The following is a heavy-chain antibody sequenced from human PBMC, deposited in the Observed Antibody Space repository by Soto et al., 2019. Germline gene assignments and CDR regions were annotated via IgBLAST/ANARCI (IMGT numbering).Heavy chain of an antibody. Sequence: EVQLLESGGSLVQPGGSLRLSCAASGFTFSSYAMRWVRQAPVKGLECVSAISGSGGSTYYADSVKGRFTISRDNSKNTLSLQMNSLRAEDTAVYYCARRGSGSYYDYWGQGTLVTVSS. V-gene: IGHV3-23*01. CDR2: ISGSGGST. D-gene: IGHD1-26*01. J-gene: IGHJ4*02. CDR3: ARRGSGSYYDY. CDR1: GFTFSSYA.